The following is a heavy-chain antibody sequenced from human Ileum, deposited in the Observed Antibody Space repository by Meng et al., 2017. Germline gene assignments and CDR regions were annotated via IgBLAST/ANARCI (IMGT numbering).Heavy chain of an antibody. J-gene: IGHJ4*02. CDR1: GVTFSRHW. CDR3: VREGNWNLDY. CDR2: INSDGTIT. V-gene: IGHV3-74*01. D-gene: IGHD1-1*01. Sequence: EVQLVESGGGGGQPGGSLRLYCAASGVTFSRHWMHWVRQAPGTGLVWVSRINSDGTITHYTDSVKGRFTISRDNAKNTLYVQMSSLRAEDTAMYYCVREGNWNLDYWGQGTLVTVSS.